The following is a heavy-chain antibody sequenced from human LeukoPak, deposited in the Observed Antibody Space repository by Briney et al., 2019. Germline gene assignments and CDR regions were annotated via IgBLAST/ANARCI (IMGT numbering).Heavy chain of an antibody. D-gene: IGHD4-17*01. Sequence: GGSLRLSCAASGFIFSTYSMDWVRQAPGKGLEWVSSITSTSSYIYYADSVKGRFIISRDNSKKTLYLEMNNLRAEDTAIYYCAREDYGQYYLDYWGQGTLVTVSS. CDR2: ITSTSSYI. J-gene: IGHJ4*02. V-gene: IGHV3-21*01. CDR1: GFIFSTYS. CDR3: AREDYGQYYLDY.